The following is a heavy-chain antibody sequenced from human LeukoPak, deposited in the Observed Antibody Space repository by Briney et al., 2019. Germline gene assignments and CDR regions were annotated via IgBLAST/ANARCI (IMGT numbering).Heavy chain of an antibody. J-gene: IGHJ4*02. Sequence: GGSLRLSCAASGFTFSNAWMSWVRQAPGKGLEWVANIKQDGSEKYYMDSVKGRFTISRDNAKNSLSLQMDSLGAEDTAIYYCARDLYGTLDYWGQGTLVTVSS. CDR3: ARDLYGTLDY. V-gene: IGHV3-7*01. D-gene: IGHD2-8*01. CDR1: GFTFSNAW. CDR2: IKQDGSEK.